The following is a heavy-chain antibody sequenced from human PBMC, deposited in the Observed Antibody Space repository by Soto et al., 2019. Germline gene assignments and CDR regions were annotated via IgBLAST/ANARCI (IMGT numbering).Heavy chain of an antibody. CDR3: ARERSGSSDY. CDR1: GYTFTSYD. Sequence: QVQLVQSWAEVKKPGASVKVSCKASGYTFTSYDINWVRQATGQGLEWMGWMNPNSGNTGYAQKFQGRVTMTRNTGTSEANMELSSLGSEYTGAEYRARERSGSSDYWGQGTRVPV. J-gene: IGHJ4*02. CDR2: MNPNSGNT. D-gene: IGHD1-26*01. V-gene: IGHV1-8*01.